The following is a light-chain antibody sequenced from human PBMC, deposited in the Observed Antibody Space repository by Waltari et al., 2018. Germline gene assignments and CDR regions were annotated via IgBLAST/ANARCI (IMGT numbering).Light chain of an antibody. Sequence: EIVLTQSPATLSLSPGERATLPCRASQGVSSYLAWYHHEPGQPPRLPLYVAANRASGIPARFSGSGSGTDFTLTISSLEPEDFAVYYCQQRSNWPPITFGQGTRLEIK. CDR3: QQRSNWPPIT. CDR2: VAA. CDR1: QGVSSY. J-gene: IGKJ5*01. V-gene: IGKV3-11*01.